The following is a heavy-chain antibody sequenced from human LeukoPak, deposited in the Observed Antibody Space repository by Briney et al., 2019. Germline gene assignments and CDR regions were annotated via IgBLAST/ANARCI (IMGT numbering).Heavy chain of an antibody. CDR1: GFTFSSYS. V-gene: IGHV3-21*01. Sequence: GGSLRLSCAASGFTFSSYSMNWVRQAPGKGLEWVSSISSSSSYIYYADSVKGRFTISRDNAKNSLYLQMNSLRAEDTAVYYCARGYSSGLHFDYWGQGTLVTVSS. CDR3: ARGYSSGLHFDY. CDR2: ISSSSSYI. J-gene: IGHJ4*02. D-gene: IGHD6-19*01.